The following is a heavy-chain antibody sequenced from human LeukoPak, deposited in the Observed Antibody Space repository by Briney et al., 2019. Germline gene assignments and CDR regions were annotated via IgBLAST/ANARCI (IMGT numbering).Heavy chain of an antibody. CDR3: ARHSGDY. CDR1: GRSISSYY. Sequence: SDTLSLPCTVSGRSISSYYWSWLRQPPGKGLEWIGYIYYGGSTNYNPSLKSRVTISVDTSKNQFSLKLTSMTPADPAVYYCARHSGDYWGQGTLVTVSS. CDR2: IYYGGST. D-gene: IGHD3-10*01. J-gene: IGHJ4*02. V-gene: IGHV4-59*08.